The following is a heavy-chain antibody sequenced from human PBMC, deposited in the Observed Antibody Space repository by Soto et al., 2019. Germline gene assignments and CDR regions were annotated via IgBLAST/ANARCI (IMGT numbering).Heavy chain of an antibody. D-gene: IGHD2-2*02. CDR3: AKEGDCISTSGYKWILYYYGMDV. CDR1: GFTFSSYG. V-gene: IGHV3-30*18. Sequence: QVQLVESGGGVVQPGRSLRLSCAASGFTFSSYGMHWVRQAPGKGLEWVAVISYDGSNKYYADSVKGRFTISRDNSKNTLYLQMNSLRAEDTAVYYCAKEGDCISTSGYKWILYYYGMDVWGQGTTVTVSS. J-gene: IGHJ6*02. CDR2: ISYDGSNK.